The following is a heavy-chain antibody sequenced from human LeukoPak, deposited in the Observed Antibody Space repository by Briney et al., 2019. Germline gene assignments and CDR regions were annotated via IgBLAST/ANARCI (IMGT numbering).Heavy chain of an antibody. CDR2: ISVGGGDT. J-gene: IGHJ4*02. D-gene: IGHD2-21*01. CDR3: AKLNLGEMAYFDS. V-gene: IGHV3-23*01. Sequence: GGSLRLSCEASGFNFSNVMGWVRQAPGKGLEWVSSISVGGGDTFTADSVKGRFTITRENSKNTLYLQMMGLRVEDTAIYYCAKLNLGEMAYFDSWGQGILVTVSS. CDR1: GFNFSNV.